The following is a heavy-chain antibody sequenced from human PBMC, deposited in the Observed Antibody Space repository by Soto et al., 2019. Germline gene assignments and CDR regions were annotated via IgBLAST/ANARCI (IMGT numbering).Heavy chain of an antibody. J-gene: IGHJ4*02. CDR3: ARGSSYLPVLRYFDWLLYGFDY. CDR1: GGSISSGDYY. Sequence: PSETLSLTCTVSGGSISSGDYYWSWIRQPPGKGLEWIGYIYYSGSTYYNPSLKSRVTISVDTSKNQFSLKLSSVTAADTAVYYCARGSSYLPVLRYFDWLLYGFDYWGQGTLVTVSS. D-gene: IGHD3-9*01. V-gene: IGHV4-30-4*01. CDR2: IYYSGST.